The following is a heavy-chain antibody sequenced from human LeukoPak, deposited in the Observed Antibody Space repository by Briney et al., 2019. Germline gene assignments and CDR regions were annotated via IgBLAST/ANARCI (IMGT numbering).Heavy chain of an antibody. V-gene: IGHV1-2*02. J-gene: IGHJ6*02. CDR3: ARGGGSYDILTGYTLNYYGMDV. D-gene: IGHD3-9*01. CDR2: INPNSGGT. Sequence: ASVKVSCKASGYTFTGYYMHWVRQAPGQGLEWMGWINPNSGGTNYAQKFQGRVTMTRETSISTAYMELSRLRFDDTAVYYCARGGGSYDILTGYTLNYYGMDVWGQGTTVTVSS. CDR1: GYTFTGYY.